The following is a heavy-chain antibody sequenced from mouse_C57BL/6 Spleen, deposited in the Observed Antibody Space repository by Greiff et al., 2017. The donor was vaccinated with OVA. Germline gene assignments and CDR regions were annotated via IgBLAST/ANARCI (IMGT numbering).Heavy chain of an antibody. J-gene: IGHJ2*01. D-gene: IGHD2-3*01. CDR2: IDPSDSYT. Sequence: VQLQQPGAELVRPGTSVKLSCKASGYTFTSYWMHWVKQRPGQGLEWIGVIDPSDSYTNYNQKFKGKATLTVDTSSSTAYMQLSSLTSEDSAVYYCARSREDDGYTYYFDYWGQGTTLTVSS. CDR1: GYTFTSYW. V-gene: IGHV1-59*01. CDR3: ARSREDDGYTYYFDY.